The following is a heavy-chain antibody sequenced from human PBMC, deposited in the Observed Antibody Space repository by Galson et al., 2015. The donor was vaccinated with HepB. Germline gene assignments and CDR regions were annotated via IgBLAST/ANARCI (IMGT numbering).Heavy chain of an antibody. J-gene: IGHJ4*02. CDR1: GFTFTSHW. Sequence: LSCAASGFTFTSHWMHWVRQAPGKGLVWVSRIDIDGSGTTYADSVKGRFTISRDNAKNTLYLQMNSLRAEDTGVYYCARDEYHRKQDYWGQGTLVTVSS. CDR3: ARDEYHRKQDY. D-gene: IGHD6-6*01. CDR2: IDIDGSGT. V-gene: IGHV3-74*01.